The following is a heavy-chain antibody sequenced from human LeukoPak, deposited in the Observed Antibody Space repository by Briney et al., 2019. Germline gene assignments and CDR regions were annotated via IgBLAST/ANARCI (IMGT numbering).Heavy chain of an antibody. CDR1: GGSFSGYY. V-gene: IGHV4-34*01. Sequence: PSETLSLTCAVYGGSFSGYYWSWIRQPPGNGLEWIGGINHSRSTNYNPSLKSRVTISVDTSKNQFSLKLSSVTAADTAVYYCARGDIDWLFYPRTSFDYWGQGTLVTVSS. CDR2: INHSRST. CDR3: ARGDIDWLFYPRTSFDY. D-gene: IGHD3/OR15-3a*01. J-gene: IGHJ4*02.